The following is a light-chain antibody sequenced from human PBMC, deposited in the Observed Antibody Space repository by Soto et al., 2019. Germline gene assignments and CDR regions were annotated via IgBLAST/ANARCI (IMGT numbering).Light chain of an antibody. CDR3: ATWDDSLSGFV. Sequence: QSVLTQAPSVSGTPGQRVTISCSGSSSNIGSNSVYRYQHLTGTAPKLLIYRNNQRPSGVPDRISGSKSDTSASLAISGLRSEDEADHYCATWDDSLSGFVFGTGTKVTVL. CDR1: SSNIGSNS. J-gene: IGLJ1*01. V-gene: IGLV1-47*01. CDR2: RNN.